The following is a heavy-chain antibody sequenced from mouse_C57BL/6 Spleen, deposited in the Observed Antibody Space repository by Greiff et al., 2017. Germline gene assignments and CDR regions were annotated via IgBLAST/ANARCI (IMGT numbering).Heavy chain of an antibody. V-gene: IGHV1-76*01. J-gene: IGHJ2*01. D-gene: IGHD2-5*01. CDR2: IYPGSGNT. Sequence: VQLQQSGAELVRPGASVTLSCKASGYTFPDYYINWVKQRPGQGLAWIARIYPGSGNTYYNEKFKGKATLTAEKSSSTAYMQLSSLTSEDSAVYFCARENYSNYPDYWGQGTTLTVSS. CDR3: ARENYSNYPDY. CDR1: GYTFPDYY.